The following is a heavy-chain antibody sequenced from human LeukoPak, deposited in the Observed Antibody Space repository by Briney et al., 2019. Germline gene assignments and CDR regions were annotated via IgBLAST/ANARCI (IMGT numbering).Heavy chain of an antibody. CDR2: ISGDGRDT. V-gene: IGHV3-43*02. J-gene: IGHJ3*02. CDR3: GKDRVMAYQDTADSFDI. CDR1: GFTFDDYA. Sequence: GGSLRLSCAASGFTFDDYAMHWVRQAPGKGLEWVPLISGDGRDTHYGDYVEGRFTISRDNSKNSVYLQMNNLRTEDTALYYCGKDRVMAYQDTADSFDICGQGTMVTVSS. D-gene: IGHD2-21*01.